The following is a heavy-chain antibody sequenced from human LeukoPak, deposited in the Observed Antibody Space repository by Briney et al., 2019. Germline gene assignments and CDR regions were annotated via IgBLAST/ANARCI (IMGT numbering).Heavy chain of an antibody. CDR2: ISSSGSTI. D-gene: IGHD4-23*01. Sequence: GGSLRLSCAASGFTFSSYEMNWVRQAPGKGLEWVSYISSSGSTIYYAGSVKGRFTISRDNAKNSLYLQMNSLRAEDTAVYYCARGGYGGNSVFRAFDYWGQGTLVTVSS. CDR1: GFTFSSYE. V-gene: IGHV3-48*03. J-gene: IGHJ4*02. CDR3: ARGGYGGNSVFRAFDY.